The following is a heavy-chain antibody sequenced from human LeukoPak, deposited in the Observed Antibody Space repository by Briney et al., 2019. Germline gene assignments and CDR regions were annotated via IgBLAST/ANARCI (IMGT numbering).Heavy chain of an antibody. Sequence: ASVKVSCKASGGTFSSYAISWVRQAPGQGLEWMGRIIPILGIANYAQKFQGRVTITADKSTSTAYMELSSLRSEDTAVYYCARDETYYDILTGYYKSWGQGTLVTVSS. D-gene: IGHD3-9*01. CDR2: IIPILGIA. J-gene: IGHJ4*02. V-gene: IGHV1-69*04. CDR3: ARDETYYDILTGYYKS. CDR1: GGTFSSYA.